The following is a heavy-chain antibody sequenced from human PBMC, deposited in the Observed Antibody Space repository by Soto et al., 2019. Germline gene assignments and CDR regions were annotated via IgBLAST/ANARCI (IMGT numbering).Heavy chain of an antibody. D-gene: IGHD3-10*01. CDR3: AKRGSGTFFDY. CDR1: GFTFSSYA. V-gene: IGHV3-23*01. J-gene: IGHJ4*02. CDR2: ISGSGDST. Sequence: EVQLLESGGGLVQPGGSLRLSCAASGFTFSSYAMSWVRQAPGKGLERVSIISGSGDSTYYADSVKGRFTISRDNSKNTLYQQMNSLRAEDTAVYYCAKRGSGTFFDYWGQGTLVTVSS.